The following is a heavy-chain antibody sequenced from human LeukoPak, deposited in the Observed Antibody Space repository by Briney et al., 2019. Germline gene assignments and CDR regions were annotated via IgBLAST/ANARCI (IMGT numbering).Heavy chain of an antibody. CDR3: AREVNEPASADAFAI. D-gene: IGHD2-2*01. CDR2: IFYSGTT. J-gene: IGHJ3*02. CDR1: GGSIASDNYF. Sequence: PSQTLSLTCTVSGGSIASDNYFWSWIRQHPEKGLEWIGYIFYSGTTYYNPSLKSRVTISVDTSKNQFSLKLDSVIAADTAVYYCAREVNEPASADAFAIWGQGTMVTVSS. V-gene: IGHV4-31*03.